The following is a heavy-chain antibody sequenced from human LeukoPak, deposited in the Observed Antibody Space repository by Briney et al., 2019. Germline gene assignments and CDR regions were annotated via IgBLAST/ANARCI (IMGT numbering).Heavy chain of an antibody. D-gene: IGHD3-9*01. CDR3: ARNESNSPWLV. V-gene: IGHV1-18*01. CDR1: GYTSTNYA. J-gene: IGHJ1*01. CDR2: ISAYNDNT. Sequence: VGSVRDSPMAPGYTSTNYAISWGRPAPGQGLEWMGWISAYNDNTNYAQKLQGRFTMTTDTSTSTAYMELRSLRSDDTAIYNCARNESNSPWLVWGQGTLCSVSS.